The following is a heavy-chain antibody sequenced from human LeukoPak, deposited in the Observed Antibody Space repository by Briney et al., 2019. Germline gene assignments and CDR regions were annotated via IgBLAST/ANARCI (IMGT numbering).Heavy chain of an antibody. CDR2: IIPILGIA. J-gene: IGHJ4*02. CDR3: ARGGGYSYGPTGTEGY. Sequence: SVKVSCKASGGTFSSYAISWVRQAPGQGLEWMGRIIPILGIANYAQKFQGRVTITRNTSISTAYMELSSLRSEDTAVYYCARGGGYSYGPTGTEGYWGQGTLVTVSS. CDR1: GGTFSSYA. D-gene: IGHD5-18*01. V-gene: IGHV1-69*04.